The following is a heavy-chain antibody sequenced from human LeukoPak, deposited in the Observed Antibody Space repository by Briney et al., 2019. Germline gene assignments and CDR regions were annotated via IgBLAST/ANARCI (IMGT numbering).Heavy chain of an antibody. CDR1: GFTFSSYE. J-gene: IGHJ6*02. CDR3: AREVLRFLEWLSPNYYYYYGMDV. CDR2: ISSSGSTI. Sequence: GGSLRLSCAASGFTFSSYEMNWVRQAPGKGLEWVSYISSSGSTIYYADSVKGRFTISRDNAKNSLYLQMNSLRAEDTAVYYCAREVLRFLEWLSPNYYYYYGMDVWGQGTTVTVSS. V-gene: IGHV3-48*03. D-gene: IGHD3-3*01.